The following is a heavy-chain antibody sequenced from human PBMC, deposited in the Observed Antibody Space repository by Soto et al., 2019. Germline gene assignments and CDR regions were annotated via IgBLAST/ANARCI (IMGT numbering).Heavy chain of an antibody. J-gene: IGHJ6*02. CDR2: IIPIFGTA. Sequence: QVQLVQSGAEVKKPGSSVKVSCKDSGGTFSSYAISWVRQAPGQGLEWMGGIIPIFGTANYAQKFQGRVTIPADDSTSTAYMELSSLRSEDTAVYYCARTRSRNRVADQYYYYYGMDVWVQGTTVTVSS. D-gene: IGHD6-19*01. CDR3: ARTRSRNRVADQYYYYYGMDV. CDR1: GGTFSSYA. V-gene: IGHV1-69*01.